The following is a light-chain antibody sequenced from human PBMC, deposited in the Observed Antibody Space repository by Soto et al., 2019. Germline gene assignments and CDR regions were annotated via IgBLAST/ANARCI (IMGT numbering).Light chain of an antibody. V-gene: IGLV2-14*01. J-gene: IGLJ2*01. CDR3: SSYTSSSTVV. Sequence: QSVLTQPASVSGSPGQSITISCTGTSSDVGGYNYVSWYQQHPGKAPKLMIYEVSNRPSGVSNRFSGSKSGNTASLTISGLQAEDEADYYYSSYTSSSTVVFGGGTKVTVL. CDR2: EVS. CDR1: SSDVGGYNY.